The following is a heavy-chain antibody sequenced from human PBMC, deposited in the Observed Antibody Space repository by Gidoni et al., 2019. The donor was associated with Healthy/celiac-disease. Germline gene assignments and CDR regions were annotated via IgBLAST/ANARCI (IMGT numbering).Heavy chain of an antibody. D-gene: IGHD6-19*01. CDR2: IYTSGST. CDR3: ARGWLGFDY. V-gene: IGHV4-61*02. CDR1: GGSISSGSYY. Sequence: QVQLQESGPGLVKPSQTLSLTCTVSGGSISSGSYYWSWIRQPAGKGLEWIGRIYTSGSTNYNPSLKSRVTISVDTSKNQFSLKLSSVTAADTAVYYCARGWLGFDYWGQGTLVTVSS. J-gene: IGHJ4*02.